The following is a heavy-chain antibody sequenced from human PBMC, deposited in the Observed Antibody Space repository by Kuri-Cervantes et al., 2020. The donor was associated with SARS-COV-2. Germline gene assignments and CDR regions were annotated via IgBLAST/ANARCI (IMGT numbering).Heavy chain of an antibody. V-gene: IGHV4-38-2*01. CDR3: ARAITMIVASMDV. J-gene: IGHJ6*02. CDR2: IYHSGST. Sequence: SETLSLTCAVSGYSISSGYYWGWIRQPPGKGLEWIGSIYHSGSTYYNPSLKSRVTISVDTSKNQFSLELSSVTAADTAVYYCARAITMIVASMDVWGQGTTVTVSS. D-gene: IGHD3-22*01. CDR1: GYSISSGYY.